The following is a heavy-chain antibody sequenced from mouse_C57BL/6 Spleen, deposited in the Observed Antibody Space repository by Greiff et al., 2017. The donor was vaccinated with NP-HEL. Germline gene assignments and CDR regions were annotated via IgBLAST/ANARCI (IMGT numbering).Heavy chain of an antibody. CDR3: AKKYYGSEGMDY. D-gene: IGHD1-1*01. CDR2: ISSGSSTI. CDR1: GFTFSDYG. Sequence: EVQLVESGGGLVKPGGSLKLSCAASGFTFSDYGMHWVRQAPEKGLEWVAYISSGSSTIYYADTVKGRFTISRDNAKNTLFLQITSLRSEDTDMYYCAKKYYGSEGMDYWGQGTSVTVSS. V-gene: IGHV5-17*01. J-gene: IGHJ4*01.